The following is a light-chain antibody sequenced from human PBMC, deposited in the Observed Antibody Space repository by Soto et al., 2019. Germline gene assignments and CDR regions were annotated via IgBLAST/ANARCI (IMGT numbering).Light chain of an antibody. CDR3: QSYDSSLSVVV. J-gene: IGLJ2*01. V-gene: IGLV1-40*01. CDR2: DDI. Sequence: QSVLTQPPSVSGAPGQKVTISCTGTGSNIGTGYDVHWYRQFPGTAPKLLIYDDINRPSGVPDRFSGSKSGTSASLAISGLQAEDEADYYCQSYDSSLSVVVFGGGTKLTVL. CDR1: GSNIGTGYD.